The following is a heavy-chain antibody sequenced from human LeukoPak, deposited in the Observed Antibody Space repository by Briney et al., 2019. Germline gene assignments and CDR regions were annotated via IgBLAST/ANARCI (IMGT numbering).Heavy chain of an antibody. CDR2: IYSGGST. CDR1: GFTVSSNY. V-gene: IGHV3-53*01. Sequence: PGGCLRLSCAASGFTVSSNYMSWVRQAPGKGLECVSVIYSGGSTYYADSVKGRFTISRDNSKNTLYLQMNSLRAEDTAVYYCTRYPSDQYYFDYWGQGTLVTVSS. CDR3: TRYPSDQYYFDY. J-gene: IGHJ4*02.